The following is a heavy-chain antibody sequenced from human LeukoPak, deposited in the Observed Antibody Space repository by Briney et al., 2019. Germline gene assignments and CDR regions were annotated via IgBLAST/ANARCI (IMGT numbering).Heavy chain of an antibody. J-gene: IGHJ4*02. CDR3: ARGLSEYYYDSSGSDY. Sequence: PGGSLRLSCAASGFTFSSYSMNWVRQAPGKGLEWVSSISSSSSYIYYADSVKGRFTISRDNAKNSLYLQMNSLRAEDTAVYYCARGLSEYYYDSSGSDYWGQGTLVTVSS. D-gene: IGHD3-22*01. CDR1: GFTFSSYS. V-gene: IGHV3-21*01. CDR2: ISSSSSYI.